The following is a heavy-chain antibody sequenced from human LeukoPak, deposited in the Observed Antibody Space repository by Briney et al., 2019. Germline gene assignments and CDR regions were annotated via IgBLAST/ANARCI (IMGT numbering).Heavy chain of an antibody. Sequence: SETLSLTCAFYGGSLSDYYWSWIRQPPGKGLEWIGEINHSGSTNYNPSLKSRVTISVDTSKNQFSLNLRSVTAADTAVYHCARHSTIFGHFGYWGQGTLVTVSS. D-gene: IGHD3-3*01. CDR3: ARHSTIFGHFGY. CDR2: INHSGST. J-gene: IGHJ4*02. CDR1: GGSLSDYY. V-gene: IGHV4-34*01.